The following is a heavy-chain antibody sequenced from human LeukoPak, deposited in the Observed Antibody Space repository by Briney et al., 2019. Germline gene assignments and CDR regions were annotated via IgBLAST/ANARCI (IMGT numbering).Heavy chain of an antibody. J-gene: IGHJ4*02. D-gene: IGHD1-26*01. CDR3: ARVGGWEPKLHGVTFDY. Sequence: SETLSLTCTVSGGSISSYYWSWLRQPPGKGLEWIGYVYYTGSTNYNTSLKSRVTTSAETSKNQFSLKLSSVTAADTAVYFCARVGGWEPKLHGVTFDYLGQGTLVTVSS. CDR1: GGSISSYY. CDR2: VYYTGST. V-gene: IGHV4-59*01.